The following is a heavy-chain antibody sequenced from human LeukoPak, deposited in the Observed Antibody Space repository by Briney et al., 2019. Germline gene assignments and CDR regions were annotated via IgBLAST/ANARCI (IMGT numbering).Heavy chain of an antibody. V-gene: IGHV3-48*01. D-gene: IGHD2-2*01. CDR2: ISRSITTI. J-gene: IGHJ5*02. Sequence: GGSLRLSCVASGFTFSTYGMNWVRQAPGKGLEWISYISRSITTIYYADSVKGRFTISRDNAENSLYLQMNGLRAEDTAVYYCARDDCSTSSCQKHQNWFDPWGQGTLVTVSS. CDR3: ARDDCSTSSCQKHQNWFDP. CDR1: GFTFSTYG.